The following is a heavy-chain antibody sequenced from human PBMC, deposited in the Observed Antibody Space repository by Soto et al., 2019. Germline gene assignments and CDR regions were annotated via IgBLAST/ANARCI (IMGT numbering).Heavy chain of an antibody. CDR3: ARAPDIVEVAALENYYYGRVV. CDR1: GYTFTTYF. V-gene: IGHV1-46*01. CDR2: INPSDGST. J-gene: IGHJ6*02. Sequence: ASVKVSCKASGYTFTTYFLHWVRQAPGQGLEWMGIINPSDGSTSYTQKFQGRVTMTRDTSTSTVYMELSNLRSDDTAVYYCARAPDIVEVAALENYYYGRVVGG. D-gene: IGHD2-21*02.